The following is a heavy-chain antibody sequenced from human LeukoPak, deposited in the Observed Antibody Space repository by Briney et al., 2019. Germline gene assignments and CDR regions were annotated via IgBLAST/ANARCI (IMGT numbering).Heavy chain of an antibody. CDR3: ARVDDSSGSLAHAFDI. D-gene: IGHD3-22*01. CDR1: GCSISSYY. CDR2: IYYSGST. V-gene: IGHV4-59*01. J-gene: IGHJ3*02. Sequence: PSETLSLTCTVSGCSISSYYWSWIRQPPGKGLEWIGYIYYSGSTNHNPSLKSRVTISVDTSKNQFSLKLSSVTAADTAVYYCARVDDSSGSLAHAFDICGQGTMVTVSS.